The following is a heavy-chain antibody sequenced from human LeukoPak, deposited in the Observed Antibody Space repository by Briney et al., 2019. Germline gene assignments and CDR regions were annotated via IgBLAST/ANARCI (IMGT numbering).Heavy chain of an antibody. D-gene: IGHD1-26*01. CDR3: ARGGLTIAEATASWYLDY. V-gene: IGHV3-33*01. CDR1: GFTFSTYG. CDR2: IWYDGSNE. J-gene: IGHJ4*02. Sequence: GGSLRLSCAASGFTFSTYGMHWVRQAQGKGLEWVALIWYDGSNENYADSVKGRFTISRDNSRNTLYLQMNSLRGEDTAVYYCARGGLTIAEATASWYLDYWGQGTLVTVSS.